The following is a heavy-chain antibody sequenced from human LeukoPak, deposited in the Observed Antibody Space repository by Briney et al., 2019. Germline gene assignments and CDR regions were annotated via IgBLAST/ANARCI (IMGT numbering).Heavy chain of an antibody. CDR3: LRYFDWLFDY. V-gene: IGHV3-23*01. Sequence: GGSLRLSCAASGFTFSSYAMSWVRQAPGKGLEWVSGISCSGGNTYYADSVKGRFTISRDNSKNTQHLQMNSLRAEDTAVYHCLRYFDWLFDYWGQGTLVTVSS. CDR2: ISCSGGNT. J-gene: IGHJ4*02. CDR1: GFTFSSYA. D-gene: IGHD3-9*01.